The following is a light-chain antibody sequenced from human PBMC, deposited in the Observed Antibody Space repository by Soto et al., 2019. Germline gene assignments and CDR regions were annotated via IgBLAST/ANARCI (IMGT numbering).Light chain of an antibody. CDR3: QQYNSYPET. Sequence: DIQMTQSPSTLSASVGDRVTITCRASQSISSWLAWYQQKPGKAPKLLIYKASSLESGVPSRFSGSGSGTEFTLTISSLQPDDFVTYYCQQYNSYPETFGQGTKLEIK. CDR2: KAS. CDR1: QSISSW. V-gene: IGKV1-5*03. J-gene: IGKJ2*01.